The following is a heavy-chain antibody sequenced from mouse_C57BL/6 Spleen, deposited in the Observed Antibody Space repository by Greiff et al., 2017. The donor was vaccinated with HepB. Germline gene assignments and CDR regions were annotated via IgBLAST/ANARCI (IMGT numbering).Heavy chain of an antibody. D-gene: IGHD1-1*01. CDR3: ARVGVVGYYAMDY. Sequence: VQLQQSGAELVKPGASVKLSCKASGYTFTSYWMQWVKQRPGQGLEWIGEIDPSDSYTNSNQKFKGKAKLTVDTSSSTAYMQLSSMTSEDSAVYYCARVGVVGYYAMDYWGQGTAVTVSS. CDR1: GYTFTSYW. V-gene: IGHV1-50*01. J-gene: IGHJ4*01. CDR2: IDPSDSYT.